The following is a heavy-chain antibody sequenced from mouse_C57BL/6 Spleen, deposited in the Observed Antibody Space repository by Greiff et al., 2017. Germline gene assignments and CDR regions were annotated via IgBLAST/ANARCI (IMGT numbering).Heavy chain of an antibody. D-gene: IGHD1-1*01. Sequence: QVQLQQSGAELVRPGTSVKVSCKASGYAFTNYLIEWVKQRPGQGLEWIGVINPGSGGTNYNEKFKGKATLTAENSSSTAYMQLSSLTSEDSAVYFCARREYYGSSSYAMDYWGQGTSVTVSS. CDR3: ARREYYGSSSYAMDY. CDR1: GYAFTNYL. CDR2: INPGSGGT. J-gene: IGHJ4*01. V-gene: IGHV1-54*01.